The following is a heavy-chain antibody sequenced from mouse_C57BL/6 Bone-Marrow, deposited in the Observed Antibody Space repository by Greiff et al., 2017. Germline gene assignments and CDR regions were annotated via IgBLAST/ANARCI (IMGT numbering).Heavy chain of an antibody. V-gene: IGHV1-81*01. CDR3: ARNPEYYGSSYDWYFDV. CDR2: IYPRSGNT. D-gene: IGHD1-1*01. CDR1: GYTFTSYG. Sequence: VQLQQSGAELARPGASVKLSCKASGYTFTSYGISWVKQRTGQGLEWIGEIYPRSGNTYYNEKFKGKATLTADKSSSTAYMELRSLTSEDSAVYFCARNPEYYGSSYDWYFDVWGTGTTVTVSS. J-gene: IGHJ1*03.